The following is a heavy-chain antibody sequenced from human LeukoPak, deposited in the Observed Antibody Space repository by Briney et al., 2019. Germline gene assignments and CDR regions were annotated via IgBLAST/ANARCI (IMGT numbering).Heavy chain of an antibody. Sequence: SETLSLTCTVSGGSISSGSYYWSWIRQPAGKGLEWIGRIYTSGSTNYNPSLKSRVTISVDTSKNQFSLKLSSVTAADTAVYYCARDIQGIAGYWGQGTLVTVSS. CDR2: IYTSGST. D-gene: IGHD6-13*01. V-gene: IGHV4-61*02. CDR1: GGSISSGSYY. J-gene: IGHJ4*02. CDR3: ARDIQGIAGY.